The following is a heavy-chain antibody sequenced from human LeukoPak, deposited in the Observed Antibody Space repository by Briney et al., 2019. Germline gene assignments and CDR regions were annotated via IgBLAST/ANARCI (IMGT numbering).Heavy chain of an antibody. CDR2: IRYDGSNK. D-gene: IGHD1/OR15-1a*01. CDR3: AKEGTASKPSDLDY. CDR1: GFIFSDYG. Sequence: PGGSLRLSCAASGFIFSDYGMHWVRQAPGKGLVWVAFIRYDGSNKYYLDSVKGRFTISRDSSKNTLYLQMNSLRAEDTAVYYCAKEGTASKPSDLDYWGQGTLVTVSS. J-gene: IGHJ4*02. V-gene: IGHV3-30*02.